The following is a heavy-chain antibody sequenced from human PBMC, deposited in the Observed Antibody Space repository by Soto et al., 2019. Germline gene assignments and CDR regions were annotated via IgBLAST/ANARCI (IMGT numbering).Heavy chain of an antibody. J-gene: IGHJ4*02. Sequence: QVQLVQSGGEVKKPGYSVKVSCKASGGTFNNYVVNWVRQAPGQGLEWMGGILPIFATANYAQKFQGRVKITAVKSTSTAYMALTSLRSEDRAVYYCAGPCDSTPCLRHFAYWGQGTLVTVAS. D-gene: IGHD3-22*01. CDR3: AGPCDSTPCLRHFAY. CDR2: ILPIFATA. V-gene: IGHV1-69*06. CDR1: GGTFNNYV.